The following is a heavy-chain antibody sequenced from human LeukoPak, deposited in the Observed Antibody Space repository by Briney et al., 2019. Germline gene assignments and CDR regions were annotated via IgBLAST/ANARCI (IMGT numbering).Heavy chain of an antibody. V-gene: IGHV3-30*03. CDR1: GFTFSSYG. D-gene: IGHD3-3*01. Sequence: GGSLRLSCAASGFTFSSYGMHWVRQAPGKGLEWVAVISYDGTNKYYADSVKGRFAISRDNSKNTLYLQMNSLRAEDTAVYYCARPPTYYDFWSGFHWGQGTLVTVSP. CDR3: ARPPTYYDFWSGFH. J-gene: IGHJ4*02. CDR2: ISYDGTNK.